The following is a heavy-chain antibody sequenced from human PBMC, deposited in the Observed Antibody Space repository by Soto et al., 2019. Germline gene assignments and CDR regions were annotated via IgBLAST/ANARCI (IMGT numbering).Heavy chain of an antibody. J-gene: IGHJ4*02. CDR2: ISGSGGST. CDR3: AMSSTLSGYCSGGSCYSPML. D-gene: IGHD2-15*01. Sequence: GGSLRLSCAASGFTFSSYAMSWVHQAPGKGLEWVSAISGSGGSTYYADSVKGRFTISRANSKNTLYLQMNSLRAEDTAVYYCAMSSTLSGYCSGGSCYSPMLWGQGTLVTVSS. CDR1: GFTFSSYA. V-gene: IGHV3-23*01.